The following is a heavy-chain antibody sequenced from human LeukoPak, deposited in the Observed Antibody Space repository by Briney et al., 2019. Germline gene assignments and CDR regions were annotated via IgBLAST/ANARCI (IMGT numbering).Heavy chain of an antibody. CDR3: ARDWGFDGY. J-gene: IGHJ4*02. CDR2: ISSSGSTI. Sequence: GGSLRLSCAASGFTFSSYNMNWVRQAPGKGLEWVSDISSSGSTIYFADSVEGRFTISRDNAKNSLYLQMNSLRAEDTAVYYCARDWGFDGYWGQGTLVTVSS. V-gene: IGHV3-48*04. D-gene: IGHD3-16*01. CDR1: GFTFSSYN.